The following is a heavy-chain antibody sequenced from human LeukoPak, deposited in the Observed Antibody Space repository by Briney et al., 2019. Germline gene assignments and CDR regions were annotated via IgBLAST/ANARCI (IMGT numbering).Heavy chain of an antibody. CDR1: GDPITGDY. Sequence: SETLSLTCTVSGDPITGDYWNWIRQAPGRGLEWIGYIYYSGSTDYNPSLKSRVTISVDTSKNQFFLKVSSVTAADTAVYYCARDSDTWYFGLWGRGTLVAVSS. J-gene: IGHJ2*01. V-gene: IGHV4-59*01. D-gene: IGHD1-26*01. CDR3: ARDSDTWYFGL. CDR2: IYYSGST.